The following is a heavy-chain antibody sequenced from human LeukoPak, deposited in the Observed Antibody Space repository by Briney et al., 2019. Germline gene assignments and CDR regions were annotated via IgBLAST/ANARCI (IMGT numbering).Heavy chain of an antibody. D-gene: IGHD2-15*01. CDR1: GGSISSSSYY. J-gene: IGHJ4*02. Sequence: PSETLSLTCTESGGSISSSSYYWGWISQPPGKGLEWIGSIYYSGSTYYNPSLKSRVTMSVDTSKNQFSLKLSSVTAADTAVFYCARRVHFWDCSGASCQREDYFDYWGQGTLVTVSS. CDR2: IYYSGST. CDR3: ARRVHFWDCSGASCQREDYFDY. V-gene: IGHV4-39*01.